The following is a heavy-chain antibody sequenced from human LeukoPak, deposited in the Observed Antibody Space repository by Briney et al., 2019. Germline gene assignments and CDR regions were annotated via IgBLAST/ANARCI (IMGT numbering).Heavy chain of an antibody. J-gene: IGHJ4*02. Sequence: ASVKVSCKASGYTFTGYYMHWVRQAPGQGLEWMGRINPNSGGTNYAQKFQGRVTMTRDTSISTAYMELSRLRSDDTAVYYCARDDYDSSGYCRYWGQGTLVTVSS. CDR1: GYTFTGYY. D-gene: IGHD3-22*01. CDR2: INPNSGGT. V-gene: IGHV1-2*06. CDR3: ARDDYDSSGYCRY.